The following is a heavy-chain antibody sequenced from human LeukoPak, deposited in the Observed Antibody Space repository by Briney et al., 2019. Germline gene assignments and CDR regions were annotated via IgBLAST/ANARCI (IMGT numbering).Heavy chain of an antibody. D-gene: IGHD6-13*01. CDR3: ARVVLPSKYSSSWKQIVGGYYYYYYMDV. CDR1: GGSISGSY. V-gene: IGHV4-59*01. CDR2: IYYSGGA. J-gene: IGHJ6*03. Sequence: SEALSVSRAEPGGSISGSYWCWVRPPPGEGLGWGGYIYYSGGANYNPSLKSRVTISVDTSKNQFSLKLSSVTAADTAVYYCARVVLPSKYSSSWKQIVGGYYYYYYMDVWGKGTTVTVSS.